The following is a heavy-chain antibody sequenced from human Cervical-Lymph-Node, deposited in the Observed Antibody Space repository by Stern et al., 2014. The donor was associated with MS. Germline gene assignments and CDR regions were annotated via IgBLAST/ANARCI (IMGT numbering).Heavy chain of an antibody. Sequence: EVQLEESGGGLVKPGGSLRLSCAASGFTFSSYSMNWVRQAPGKGLEWVSSISSSSSYIYYADSVKGRFTISRDNAKNSLYLQMNSLRAEDTAVYYCARDNFEYSTETFDYWGQGTLVTVSS. J-gene: IGHJ4*02. D-gene: IGHD6-6*01. CDR3: ARDNFEYSTETFDY. CDR1: GFTFSSYS. CDR2: ISSSSSYI. V-gene: IGHV3-21*01.